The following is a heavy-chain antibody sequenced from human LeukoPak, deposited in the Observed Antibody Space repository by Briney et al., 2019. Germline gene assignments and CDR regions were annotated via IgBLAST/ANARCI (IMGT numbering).Heavy chain of an antibody. Sequence: ASVKVSCKASGYTFTSYGISWVRQAPGQGLEWMGWISAYNGNTNYAQKLQGRVTMTTDTSTSTAYMELRSLRSDDTAVYYCARDLGFDDSSSWYVPDYWGQGTLVTVSS. J-gene: IGHJ4*02. CDR3: ARDLGFDDSSSWYVPDY. V-gene: IGHV1-18*01. D-gene: IGHD6-13*01. CDR2: ISAYNGNT. CDR1: GYTFTSYG.